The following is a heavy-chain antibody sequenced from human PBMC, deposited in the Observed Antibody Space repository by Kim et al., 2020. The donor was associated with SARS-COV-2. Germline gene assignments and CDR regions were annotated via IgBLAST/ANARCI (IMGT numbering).Heavy chain of an antibody. Sequence: SETLSLTCAVYGGSFSGYYWSWIRQPPGKGLEWIGEINHSGSTNYNPSLKSRVTISVDTSKNQFSLKLSSVTAADTAVYYCAGGNWNDGAFDIWGQGTMVTVSS. CDR3: AGGNWNDGAFDI. CDR2: INHSGST. J-gene: IGHJ3*02. D-gene: IGHD1-1*01. CDR1: GGSFSGYY. V-gene: IGHV4-34*01.